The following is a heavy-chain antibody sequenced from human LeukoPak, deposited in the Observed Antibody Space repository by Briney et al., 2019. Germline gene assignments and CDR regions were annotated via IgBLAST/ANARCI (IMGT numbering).Heavy chain of an antibody. V-gene: IGHV1-18*01. CDR2: ISAYNGNT. Sequence: GASVKVSCKASDYTFTRYGISWVRQAPGQGLEWMGWISAYNGNTKYAQKLQGRVTMTTDTSTNTACMELRSLRSDDTAVYYCARSYSSSSMDYWGQGTLVTVSS. CDR3: ARSYSSSSMDY. J-gene: IGHJ4*02. CDR1: DYTFTRYG. D-gene: IGHD6-6*01.